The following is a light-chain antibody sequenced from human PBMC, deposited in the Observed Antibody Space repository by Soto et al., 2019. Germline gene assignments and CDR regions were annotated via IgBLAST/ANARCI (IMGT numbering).Light chain of an antibody. Sequence: QSVLTQPPSASGTPGQRVTISCSGSSSNIGSNTVNWYQQLPGTAPTLLIYSNNQRRSGVPDRFSGSKSGTSASLAVNGLQAGDEADYYCAAWDDSLNGPLFGGGTQLTVL. CDR1: SSNIGSNT. V-gene: IGLV1-44*01. J-gene: IGLJ3*02. CDR3: AAWDDSLNGPL. CDR2: SNN.